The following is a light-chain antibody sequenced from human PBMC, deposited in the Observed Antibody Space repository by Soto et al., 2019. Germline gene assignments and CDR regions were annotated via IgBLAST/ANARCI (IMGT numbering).Light chain of an antibody. CDR1: QSVTNNY. Sequence: EIVLTQSPGTLSLSPGERATLSCRASQSVTNNYLAWYQQKPGQAPRLLIYAASKRATGIPDRFSGSGSGTDFTLTISGLEPEDFAVFYCQHYVSSPWTFGQGTKVVIK. J-gene: IGKJ1*01. CDR2: AAS. CDR3: QHYVSSPWT. V-gene: IGKV3-20*01.